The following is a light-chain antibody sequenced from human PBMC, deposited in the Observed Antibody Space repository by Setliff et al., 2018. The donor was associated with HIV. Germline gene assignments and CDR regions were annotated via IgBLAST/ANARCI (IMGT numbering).Light chain of an antibody. V-gene: IGLV8-61*01. CDR1: SGSVSSAYY. Sequence: QTVVTQEPSFSVSPGGTVTLTCALSSGSVSSAYYPSWYQQTPGQPPRTLIYNTDRRFSWVPDRFSGSILGNKATLTITGAQANDESHYYCALYMGSGISLFGGGTKVTV. J-gene: IGLJ3*02. CDR3: ALYMGSGISL. CDR2: NTD.